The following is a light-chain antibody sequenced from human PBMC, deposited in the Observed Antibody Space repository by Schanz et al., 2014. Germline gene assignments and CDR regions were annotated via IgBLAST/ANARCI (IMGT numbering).Light chain of an antibody. CDR3: QSYDSSLSAWV. V-gene: IGLV2-14*01. CDR1: SSDVGGYNF. Sequence: QSALTQPASVSGSPGQSITISCTGSSSDVGGYNFVSWYQQYPGKAPKLMIYDVSNRPSGVPDRFSGSKSDTSASLAITGLQAEDEADYYCQSYDSSLSAWVFGGGTKVTVL. J-gene: IGLJ3*02. CDR2: DVS.